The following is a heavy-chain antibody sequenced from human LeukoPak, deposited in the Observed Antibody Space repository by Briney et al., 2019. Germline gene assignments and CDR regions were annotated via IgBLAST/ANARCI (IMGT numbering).Heavy chain of an antibody. CDR3: ARRERITIFGVVRGDGMDV. Sequence: SSETLSLTCTVSGGSISSGDYCWVWIRQPPGKGLEWIGCIYCSGSTYYNPSLKSRVTISVDTTKNQFSLKLSSVPAADTAVYYCARRERITIFGVVRGDGMDVWGQGTTVTVSS. J-gene: IGHJ6*02. V-gene: IGHV4-30-4*08. CDR2: IYCSGST. CDR1: GGSISSGDYC. D-gene: IGHD3-3*01.